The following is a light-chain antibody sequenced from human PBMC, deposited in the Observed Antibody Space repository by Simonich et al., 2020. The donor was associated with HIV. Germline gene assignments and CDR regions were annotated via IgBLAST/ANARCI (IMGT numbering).Light chain of an antibody. CDR3: CSYAGTYTWV. CDR1: SSEVGGYNY. V-gene: IGLV2-11*01. CDR2: DVS. Sequence: QSALTQPRSVSGSPGQSVTISCNGTSSEVGGYNYVSWYQQHPGKAPKLMIDDVSKRPSGVPDRFSGSKSGNTASLTISGLQAEDEADYYCCSYAGTYTWVFGGGTK. J-gene: IGLJ3*02.